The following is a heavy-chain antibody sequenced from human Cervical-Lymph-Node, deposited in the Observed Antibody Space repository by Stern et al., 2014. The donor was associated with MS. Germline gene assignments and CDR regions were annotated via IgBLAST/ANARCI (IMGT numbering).Heavy chain of an antibody. Sequence: VQLVQSGAEVKKPGSSVKVSCKASGGTFSSYAISWVRQPPGQGLEWMGRISSLLGIANYARKFQGRVTIPADKSTSTADMELSSLRAEDTAVYYCARGGGDSTGWYRYYFDYWGQGTLVTVSS. D-gene: IGHD6-19*01. J-gene: IGHJ4*02. CDR1: GGTFSSYA. CDR3: ARGGGDSTGWYRYYFDY. V-gene: IGHV1-69*04. CDR2: ISSLLGIA.